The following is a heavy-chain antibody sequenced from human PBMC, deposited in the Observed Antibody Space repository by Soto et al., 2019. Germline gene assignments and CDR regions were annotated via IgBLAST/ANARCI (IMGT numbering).Heavy chain of an antibody. CDR3: ARETGASGSYYSFDI. J-gene: IGHJ3*02. V-gene: IGHV3-30*04. Sequence: GGSLRLSCAASGFTFSSYAMHWVRQAPGKGLEWVAVISYDGSNKYYADSVKGRFTISRDNSKNTLYLQMNSLRAEDTAVYYGARETGASGSYYSFDIWGQGTMVTVSS. D-gene: IGHD1-26*01. CDR1: GFTFSSYA. CDR2: ISYDGSNK.